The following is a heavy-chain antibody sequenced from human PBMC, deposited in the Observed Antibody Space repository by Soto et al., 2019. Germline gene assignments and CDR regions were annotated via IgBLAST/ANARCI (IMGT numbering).Heavy chain of an antibody. D-gene: IGHD1-26*01. Sequence: GASVKVSCKVSGYTLTELSMHWVRQAPGKGLEWMGGFDPEDGETICAQKFQGRVTMTEDTSTDTAYMELSSLRSEDTAVYYCATGVGASNHNYYYYGMDVWGQGTTVTVSS. CDR3: ATGVGASNHNYYYYGMDV. CDR1: GYTLTELS. J-gene: IGHJ6*02. V-gene: IGHV1-24*01. CDR2: FDPEDGET.